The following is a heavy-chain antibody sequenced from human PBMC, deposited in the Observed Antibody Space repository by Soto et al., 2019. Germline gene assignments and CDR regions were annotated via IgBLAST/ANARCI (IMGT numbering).Heavy chain of an antibody. CDR1: EFSFSTYW. V-gene: IGHV3-74*01. CDR2: IDTTGSTT. CDR3: PSVSAAQYYYGMDA. J-gene: IGHJ6*02. Sequence: VQLVESGGGLVQPGGSLRLSCVASEFSFSTYWMHWVRQAPGKGLMWVARIDTTGSTTTYADSVQGRFNISRDNAKNTMYLQMNSVRDDDTAIYFCPSVSAAQYYYGMDAWGQGTKVTVS. D-gene: IGHD2-15*01.